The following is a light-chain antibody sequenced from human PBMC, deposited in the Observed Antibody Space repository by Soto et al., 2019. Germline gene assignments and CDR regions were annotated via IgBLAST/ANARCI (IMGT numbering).Light chain of an antibody. CDR3: QQYGSSTTT. CDR1: QSVSSSY. CDR2: GAS. J-gene: IGKJ1*01. Sequence: EIVLTQSPGTLSLSPGERATLSCRASQSVSSSYLAWYQQKPGQAPRLLIYGASSRDTGIPDRFSGSGSGTDLTLTISRLEPEDFSVYYCQQYGSSTTTFGQGTKVEIK. V-gene: IGKV3-20*01.